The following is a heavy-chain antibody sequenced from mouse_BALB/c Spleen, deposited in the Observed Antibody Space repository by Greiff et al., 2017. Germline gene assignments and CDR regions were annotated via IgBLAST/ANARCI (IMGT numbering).Heavy chain of an antibody. CDR1: GYTFSSYW. Sequence: VQLQESGAELMKPGASVKISCKATGYTFSSYWIEWVKQRPGHGLEWIGEILPGSGSTNYNEKFKGKATFTADTSSNTAYMQLSSLTSEDSAVYYCARRDRYDAMDYWGQGTSVTVSS. CDR3: ARRDRYDAMDY. D-gene: IGHD2-14*01. CDR2: ILPGSGST. J-gene: IGHJ4*01. V-gene: IGHV1-9*01.